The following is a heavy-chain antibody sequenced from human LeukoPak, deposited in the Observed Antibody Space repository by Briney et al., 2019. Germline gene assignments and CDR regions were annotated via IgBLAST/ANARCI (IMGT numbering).Heavy chain of an antibody. CDR1: GFTFSNAW. Sequence: PGGSLRLSCAASGFTFSNAWMSWVRQAPGKGLEWVANIKQDGSEKYYVDSVKGRFTISRDNAKNSLYLQMNSLRAEDTAVYYCARGRIAVAGTYIPSNWGPQLYYMDVWGKGTTVTVSS. CDR3: ARGRIAVAGTYIPSNWGPQLYYMDV. V-gene: IGHV3-7*01. D-gene: IGHD6-19*01. CDR2: IKQDGSEK. J-gene: IGHJ6*03.